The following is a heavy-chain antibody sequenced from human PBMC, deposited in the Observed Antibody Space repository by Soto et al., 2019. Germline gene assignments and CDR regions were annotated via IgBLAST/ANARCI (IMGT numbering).Heavy chain of an antibody. V-gene: IGHV1-2*02. Sequence: QVQLVQSGAEVKKPGASVKVSCKASGYTFTGYYMHWVRQAPGQGLEWMGWINPNRGGTNYAQKFQGRVTMTRDTSISTAYMELSRLRSDDTAVYYCAREAKRVPYSSGLAYFDYWGQGTLVTVSS. CDR1: GYTFTGYY. CDR3: AREAKRVPYSSGLAYFDY. J-gene: IGHJ4*02. D-gene: IGHD6-19*01. CDR2: INPNRGGT.